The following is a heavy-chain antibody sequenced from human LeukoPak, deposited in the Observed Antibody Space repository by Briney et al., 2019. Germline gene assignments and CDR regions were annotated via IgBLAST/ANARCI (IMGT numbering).Heavy chain of an antibody. D-gene: IGHD2-15*01. CDR2: IYTSGST. CDR1: GGSISSGSYY. V-gene: IGHV4-61*02. J-gene: IGHJ6*03. CDR3: AREIVVVVVAATGPYYYYYMDV. Sequence: SETLSLTCTVSGGSISSGSYYWSWIRQPAGKGLEWIGRIYTSGSTNYNPSLKSRVTISVDTSKNQFSLKLSSVTAADTAVYYCAREIVVVVVAATGPYYYYYMDVWGKGTTVTISS.